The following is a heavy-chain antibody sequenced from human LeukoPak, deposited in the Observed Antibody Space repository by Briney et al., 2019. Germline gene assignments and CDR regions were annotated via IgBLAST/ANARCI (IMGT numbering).Heavy chain of an antibody. CDR1: GFSFSDYY. V-gene: IGHV3-11*04. Sequence: GGSLRLSCATSGFSFSDYYMSWIRLTPGKGLEWISHISSSGDIVYYADSVKGRFITSRDKAKDSLFIQMNSLRAQDTAVYYCARDYGLLCFGESPVGNWGQGTLVPVSS. CDR2: ISSSGDIV. CDR3: ARDYGLLCFGESPVGN. J-gene: IGHJ1*01. D-gene: IGHD3-10*01.